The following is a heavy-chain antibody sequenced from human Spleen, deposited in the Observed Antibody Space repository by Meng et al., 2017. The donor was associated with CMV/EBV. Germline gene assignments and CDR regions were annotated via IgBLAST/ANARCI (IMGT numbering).Heavy chain of an antibody. CDR1: GFRFTYYV. J-gene: IGHJ6*02. CDR2: ISGNGGEST. Sequence: GESLKISCAASGFRFTYYVMSWVRQAPGRGLEWVSTISGNGGESTYYADSVKGRFTISRDNSKNTLYLQMNSLRAQDTAVYYCARTYYYGSGNYGMDVWGQGTTVTVSS. V-gene: IGHV3-23*01. D-gene: IGHD3-10*01. CDR3: ARTYYYGSGNYGMDV.